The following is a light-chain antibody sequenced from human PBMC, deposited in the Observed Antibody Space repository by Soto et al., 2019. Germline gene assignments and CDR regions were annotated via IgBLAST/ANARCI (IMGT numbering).Light chain of an antibody. V-gene: IGKV3-15*01. J-gene: IGKJ4*01. CDR2: GAS. CDR3: QEYNNWHPIT. Sequence: EIVLTQSPATLSVSPGERATLSCRASQSVSSNLAWYQQKPGQAPSLLIYGASTRATGVPARFSGSGSGTEFTLTISSLMSDDSAVYYCQEYNNWHPITFGGGTKVEIK. CDR1: QSVSSN.